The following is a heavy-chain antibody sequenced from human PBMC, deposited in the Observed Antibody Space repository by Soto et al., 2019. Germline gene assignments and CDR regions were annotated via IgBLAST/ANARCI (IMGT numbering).Heavy chain of an antibody. CDR1: GDSISSGDHY. V-gene: IGHV4-30-4*01. CDR3: AREVGACFGADCYRWFDS. D-gene: IGHD2-21*02. CDR2: VEHIEHT. Sequence: QVHLQESGPGVVKPSETLSLTCSVSGDSISSGDHYWRWLRQPPGKALEWLGYVEHIEHTYFNPSLRGRVLISVDTSKNHFSLRLSSVTAADTALYYCAREVGACFGADCYRWFDSWGQGTLVTVSS. J-gene: IGHJ5*01.